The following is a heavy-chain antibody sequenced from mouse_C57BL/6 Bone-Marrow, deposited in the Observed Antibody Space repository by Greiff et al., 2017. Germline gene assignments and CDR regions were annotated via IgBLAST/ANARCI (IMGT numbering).Heavy chain of an antibody. V-gene: IGHV14-4*01. Sequence: VQLQQSGAELVRPGASVKLSCTASGFNIKDDYMPWVKQRPEQGLEWIGWFDPENGDTEYASKFQGKATITAATSSTTAYLQLSSLTSEAAAVYSYNAGSYYCAWLAYWGQGTLVTVSA. D-gene: IGHD2-12*01. CDR1: GFNIKDDY. CDR3: NAGSYYCAWLAY. CDR2: FDPENGDT. J-gene: IGHJ3*01.